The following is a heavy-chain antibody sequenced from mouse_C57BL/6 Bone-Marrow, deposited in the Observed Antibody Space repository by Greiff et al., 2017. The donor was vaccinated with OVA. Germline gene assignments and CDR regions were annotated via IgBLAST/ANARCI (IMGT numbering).Heavy chain of an antibody. CDR1: GYTFTGYW. Sequence: QVQLKESGAELARPGASVKLSCKATGYTFTGYWIEWVKQRPGHGLEWIGEILPGSGSTNYNEKFKGKATFTADTSSNTAYMQLSSLTTEDSAIYYCATTMITTGTWFAYWGQGTLVTVSA. V-gene: IGHV1-9*01. CDR3: ATTMITTGTWFAY. D-gene: IGHD2-4*01. J-gene: IGHJ3*01. CDR2: ILPGSGST.